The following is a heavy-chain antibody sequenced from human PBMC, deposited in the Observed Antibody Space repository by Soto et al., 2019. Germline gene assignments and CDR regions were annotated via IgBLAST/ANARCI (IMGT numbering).Heavy chain of an antibody. D-gene: IGHD3-10*01. J-gene: IGHJ4*02. Sequence: EVQLLESGGGLVQPGGSLRLSCAASGFTFNNYAMTWVRQAPGKGMEWVSAISGGGDTTSYADSVKGRFTVSRDGSKNTLYLQMSSLSAEDTALSSCAKGRGGSGSLTPRVDFWGQGTLVTVSS. CDR3: AKGRGGSGSLTPRVDF. CDR2: ISGGGDTT. CDR1: GFTFNNYA. V-gene: IGHV3-23*01.